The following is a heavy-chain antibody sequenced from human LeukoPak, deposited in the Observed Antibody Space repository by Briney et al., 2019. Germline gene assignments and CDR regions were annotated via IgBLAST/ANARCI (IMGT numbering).Heavy chain of an antibody. CDR1: RFSFSDYT. CDR2: IRHSGVDS. V-gene: IGHV3-23*01. Sequence: PGGSLRLSCAASRFSFSDYTMSWVRQLPGKGLEWVSGIRHSGVDSSYADSVKGRFTFSRDNSKNMLYLQMNSLRDDDTGVYYCARGRRATPMYFFDFWGQGTPVTVSS. CDR3: ARGRRATPMYFFDF. D-gene: IGHD2-15*01. J-gene: IGHJ4*02.